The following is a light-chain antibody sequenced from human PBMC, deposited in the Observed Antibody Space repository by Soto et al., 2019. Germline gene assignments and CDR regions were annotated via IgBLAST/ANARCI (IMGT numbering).Light chain of an antibody. V-gene: IGLV1-40*01. J-gene: IGLJ1*01. CDR1: SPNIGSTYD. CDR2: GNT. CDR3: QSYDDSLSVHYV. Sequence: QSVLTQPPSVSGAPGQRVTISCTGSSPNIGSTYDVQWYQQLPGTAPKLLIHGNTNRPSGVPDRFSGSKSGTSASLAITGLQADDAADYYCQSYDDSLSVHYVFGTGTKLTVL.